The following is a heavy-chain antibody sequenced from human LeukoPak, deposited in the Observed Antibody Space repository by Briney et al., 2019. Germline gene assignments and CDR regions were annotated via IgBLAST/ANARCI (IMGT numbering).Heavy chain of an antibody. CDR1: GFTFSSYS. CDR2: ISSSSSYI. CDR3: ARDGLAAATLHWCFDL. V-gene: IGHV3-21*01. J-gene: IGHJ2*01. D-gene: IGHD2-15*01. Sequence: GGSLRLCCAASGFTFSSYSMNWVRQAPGKGLEWVSSISSSSSYIYYADSVKGRFTISRDNARNSLYLQMNSLRAEDTAVYYCARDGLAAATLHWCFDLWGRGTLVTVSS.